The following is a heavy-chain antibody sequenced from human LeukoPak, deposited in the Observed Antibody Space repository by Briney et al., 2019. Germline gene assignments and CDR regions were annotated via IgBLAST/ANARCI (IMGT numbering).Heavy chain of an antibody. CDR3: AKDPMYYYGSSGYPYYFDY. CDR2: ISGSGGST. D-gene: IGHD3-22*01. Sequence: GGSLRLSCAASGFTFSSYAMSWVRQAPGKGLEWVSAISGSGGSTYYADSVKGRFTISRDNSKNTLYLQMNSLRAEDTAVYYCAKDPMYYYGSSGYPYYFDYWGQGTLVTVSS. J-gene: IGHJ4*02. CDR1: GFTFSSYA. V-gene: IGHV3-23*01.